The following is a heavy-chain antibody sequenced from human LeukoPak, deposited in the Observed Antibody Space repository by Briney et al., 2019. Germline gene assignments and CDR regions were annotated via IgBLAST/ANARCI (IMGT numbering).Heavy chain of an antibody. Sequence: ASVKVSCKASGYTFTGYYMHWVRQAPGQGLEWMGWINPNSGGTNYAQKFQGRVTMTRDTSISTAYMELSRLRPDDTAVYYCARDIERERGGYYFDYWGRGTLVTVSS. CDR2: INPNSGGT. CDR3: ARDIERERGGYYFDY. CDR1: GYTFTGYY. J-gene: IGHJ4*02. V-gene: IGHV1-2*02. D-gene: IGHD3-16*01.